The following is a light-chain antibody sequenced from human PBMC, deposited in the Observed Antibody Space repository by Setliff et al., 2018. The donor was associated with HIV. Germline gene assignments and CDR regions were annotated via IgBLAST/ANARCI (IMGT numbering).Light chain of an antibody. CDR3: SSYTSSNTFYV. CDR1: SSDVGGHNL. V-gene: IGLV2-14*02. Sequence: QSALAQPASVSGSPGQSITISCTGTSSDVGGHNLVSWYQHHPGKAPKLMIYDVSNRPSGVSNRFSGSKSGNTASLTISGLQAEDEADYYCSSYTSSNTFYVFGTGTKVTVL. CDR2: DVS. J-gene: IGLJ1*01.